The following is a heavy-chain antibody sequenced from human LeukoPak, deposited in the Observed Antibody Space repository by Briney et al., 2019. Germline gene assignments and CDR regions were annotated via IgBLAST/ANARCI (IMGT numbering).Heavy chain of an antibody. CDR1: GGSISSYY. CDR2: IYYSGST. D-gene: IGHD3-9*01. V-gene: IGHV4-59*01. J-gene: IGHJ4*02. Sequence: SATLSLTCPVSGGSISSYYWSWIRQPPGKGLEWIGYIYYSGSTNYNPSLKSRVTISVDTSKNQFSLKLSSVTAADTAVYYCARDILTGYSDYWGQGTLVTVSS. CDR3: ARDILTGYSDY.